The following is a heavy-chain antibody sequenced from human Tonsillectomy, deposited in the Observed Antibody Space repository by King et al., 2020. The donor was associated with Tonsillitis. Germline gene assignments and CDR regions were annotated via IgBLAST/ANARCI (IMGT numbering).Heavy chain of an antibody. Sequence: VQLVESGGGLVQPGGSLRLSCAASGFTFSSYSMTWVRQAPGKGLEWVANIKQDGSEKYYVDSVKGRFTISRDSAKNSLYLQMNSLRAEDTAVYYCARAGGSAAFDIWGQGTMVTVSS. CDR2: IKQDGSEK. V-gene: IGHV3-7*03. CDR3: ARAGGSAAFDI. D-gene: IGHD1-26*01. CDR1: GFTFSSYS. J-gene: IGHJ3*02.